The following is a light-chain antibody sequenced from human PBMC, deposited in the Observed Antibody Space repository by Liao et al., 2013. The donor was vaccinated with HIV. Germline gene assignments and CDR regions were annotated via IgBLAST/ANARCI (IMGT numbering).Light chain of an antibody. CDR1: NIGSKS. J-gene: IGLJ3*02. V-gene: IGLV3-21*04. CDR3: QVWDTSSDSCV. CDR2: SDS. Sequence: SYELTQPPSVSVAPGKTARITCGGNNIGSKSVHWYQQKPGQAPVLVIYSDSDRPSGIPERFSGSNSGNTATLTISRVEAGNEADYYCQVWDTSSDSCVFGGGTKLTVL.